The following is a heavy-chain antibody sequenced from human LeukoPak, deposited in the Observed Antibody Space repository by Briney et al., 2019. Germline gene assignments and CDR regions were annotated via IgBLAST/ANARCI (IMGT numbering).Heavy chain of an antibody. D-gene: IGHD3-22*01. J-gene: IGHJ4*02. Sequence: SETLSLTCTVSGGSITSYYWSWVRQPPGKGLEWIGYMFHSGITNYNPSLKSRVTISVDTSKNQFSLKLGSVTAADTAVYYCARTYYDTTGYFYFDYWGQGTLVTVSS. V-gene: IGHV4-59*01. CDR3: ARTYYDTTGYFYFDY. CDR2: MFHSGIT. CDR1: GGSITSYY.